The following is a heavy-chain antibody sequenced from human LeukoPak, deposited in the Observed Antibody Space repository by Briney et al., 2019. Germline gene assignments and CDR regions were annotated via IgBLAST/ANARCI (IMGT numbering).Heavy chain of an antibody. V-gene: IGHV3-53*01. CDR1: GFIVSSNY. Sequence: GGSLRLSCAASGFIVSSNYMNWVRQAPGKGLEWVSVIYSGGSTYYADSVKGRFIISRDNSKNTLYLQMNSLRGEDTAAYYCARGYYYYYMDVWGKGTTVTVSS. CDR2: IYSGGST. CDR3: ARGYYYYYMDV. J-gene: IGHJ6*03.